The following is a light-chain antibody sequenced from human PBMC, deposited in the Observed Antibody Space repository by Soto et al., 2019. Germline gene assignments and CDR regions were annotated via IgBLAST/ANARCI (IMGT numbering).Light chain of an antibody. Sequence: QSVLTQPASVSGSPGQSITISCTGTSSDVGSYDLVSWYQQHPGKAPKLMIYEVTKRPSGVSNRFSGSKSGSTASLTISGLQADDEAVYYCCSYATSSTPYVIFGGGTKVTVL. V-gene: IGLV2-23*02. CDR1: SSDVGSYDL. CDR3: CSYATSSTPYVI. J-gene: IGLJ2*01. CDR2: EVT.